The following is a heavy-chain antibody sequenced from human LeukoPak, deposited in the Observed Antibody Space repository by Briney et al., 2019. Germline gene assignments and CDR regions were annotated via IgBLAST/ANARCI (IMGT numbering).Heavy chain of an antibody. V-gene: IGHV3-48*04. D-gene: IGHD3-10*02. J-gene: IGHJ6*04. Sequence: GGTLRLSCAASGFTFSRYSMNWVRQAPGKGLEWVSYISSSGSTIYYADSVKGRFTISRDNAKNSLYLQMNSLRAEDTAVYYCAELGITMIGGVWGKGTTVTISS. CDR1: GFTFSRYS. CDR3: AELGITMIGGV. CDR2: ISSSGSTI.